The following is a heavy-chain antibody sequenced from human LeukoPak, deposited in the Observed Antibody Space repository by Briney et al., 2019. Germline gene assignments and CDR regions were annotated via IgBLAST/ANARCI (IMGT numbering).Heavy chain of an antibody. CDR3: AKVVGWGYYYGMDV. J-gene: IGHJ6*02. Sequence: PGGSLRLSCAASGFTFSSYAMSWVRQAPGKGLEWVSAISGSGGSTYYADSVKGRFTISRDNSKNTLYLQMNSLRAEDTAVYYCAKVVGWGYYYGMDVWGQGTTVTVS. CDR2: ISGSGGST. D-gene: IGHD1-26*01. CDR1: GFTFSSYA. V-gene: IGHV3-23*01.